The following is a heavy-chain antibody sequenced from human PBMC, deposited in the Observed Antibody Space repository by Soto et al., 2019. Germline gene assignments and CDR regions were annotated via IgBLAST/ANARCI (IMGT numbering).Heavy chain of an antibody. CDR1: RFSYTNFA. Sequence: LRLSCAASRFSYTNFAMCCVRQAPGKGLEWVEGIGASGDITWYADSVKGRLSISRDNSKNTLYPPLNSLRIEDTAVYYCSKDDITERGDEDLDEWGPVPLV. CDR3: SKDDITERGDEDLDE. D-gene: IGHD2-21*02. V-gene: IGHV3-23*01. CDR2: IGASGDIT. J-gene: IGHJ4*02.